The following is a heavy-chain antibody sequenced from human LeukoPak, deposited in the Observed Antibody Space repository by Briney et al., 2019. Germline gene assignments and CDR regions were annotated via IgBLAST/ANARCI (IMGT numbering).Heavy chain of an antibody. CDR3: ARVSLVRGAPDYYFDY. D-gene: IGHD3-10*01. J-gene: IGHJ4*02. CDR1: GDSISNYY. V-gene: IGHV4-4*07. CDR2: IYTSGST. Sequence: SETLSLTCTVSGDSISNYYWSWIRQPAGKGLGWIGRIYTSGSTNYNPSLKSRVTMSVDTSKNQFSLKLSSVTAADTAVYYCARVSLVRGAPDYYFDYWGQGTLVTVSS.